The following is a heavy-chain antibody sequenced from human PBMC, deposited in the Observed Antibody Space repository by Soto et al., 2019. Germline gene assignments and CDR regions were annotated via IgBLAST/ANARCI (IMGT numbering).Heavy chain of an antibody. Sequence: SVKVSCKASGGTFSSYTISWVRQAPGQGLEWMGRIIPILGIANYAQKFQGRVTITADKSTSTAYMELSSLRSEDTAVYYCASPLIYYEYGYWGQGTLVTVSS. CDR2: IIPILGIA. CDR1: GGTFSSYT. CDR3: ASPLIYYEYGY. V-gene: IGHV1-69*02. D-gene: IGHD3-22*01. J-gene: IGHJ4*02.